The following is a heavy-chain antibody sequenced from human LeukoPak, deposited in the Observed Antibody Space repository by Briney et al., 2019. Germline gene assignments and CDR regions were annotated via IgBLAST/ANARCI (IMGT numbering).Heavy chain of an antibody. CDR1: GDSVSNNIAA. Sequence: SQTLSLTCAISGDSVSNNIAAWTWIRQSPSRGLEWLERTYYRSKWYNDYAVSVRGRITVNPDTSKNQFSLQLNSVTPEDTAVYYCTREDRDTFDIWGQGTVVTVSS. CDR3: TREDRDTFDI. J-gene: IGHJ3*02. V-gene: IGHV6-1*01. CDR2: TYYRSKWYN.